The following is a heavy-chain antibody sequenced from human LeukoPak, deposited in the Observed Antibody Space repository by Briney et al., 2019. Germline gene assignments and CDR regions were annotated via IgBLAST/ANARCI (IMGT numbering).Heavy chain of an antibody. J-gene: IGHJ5*01. CDR3: TRGTSRSGNYNFDS. CDR2: IGGSGVDT. D-gene: IGHD3-10*01. Sequence: GVSLRLSCAASGFTFSIYAMRGVRQAPGKGLEWVSAIGGSGVDTYYADSVKGRFTISRDNSKNTLYLQMNSLRAEDTAVYYCTRGTSRSGNYNFDSWGQGTLVTVSS. CDR1: GFTFSIYA. V-gene: IGHV3-23*01.